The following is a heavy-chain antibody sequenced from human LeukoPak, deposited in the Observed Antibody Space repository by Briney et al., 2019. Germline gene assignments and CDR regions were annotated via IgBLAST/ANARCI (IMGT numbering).Heavy chain of an antibody. CDR1: GGTFSSYA. D-gene: IGHD2-21*01. CDR3: ARGRYCGGDCYSEYFQH. J-gene: IGHJ1*01. Sequence: ASVKVSCKASGGTFSSYAISWVRQAPGQGLEWMGGIIPIFGTANYAQKFQGRVTITADESTSTAYMELSSLRSEDTAVYYCARGRYCGGDCYSEYFQHWGQGTLVTVSS. CDR2: IIPIFGTA. V-gene: IGHV1-69*13.